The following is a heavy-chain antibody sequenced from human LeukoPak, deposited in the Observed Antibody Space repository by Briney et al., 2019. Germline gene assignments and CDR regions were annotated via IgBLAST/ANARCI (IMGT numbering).Heavy chain of an antibody. CDR2: TNPNGGNT. CDR1: GYTFTSYD. Sequence: ASVKVSCKASGYTFTSYDINWVRQATGQGLEWMGWTNPNGGNTGYAQKFQGRVTMTRNTSISTAYMELSSLRSEDTAVYYCASLPNYSGYESYGMDVWGQGTTVTVSS. J-gene: IGHJ6*02. D-gene: IGHD5-12*01. CDR3: ASLPNYSGYESYGMDV. V-gene: IGHV1-8*01.